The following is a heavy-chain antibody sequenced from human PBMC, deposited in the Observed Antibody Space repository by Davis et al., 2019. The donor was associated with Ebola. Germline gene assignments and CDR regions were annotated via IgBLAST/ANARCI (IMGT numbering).Heavy chain of an antibody. CDR1: GGSFSGYY. Sequence: PGGSLRLSCAVYGGSFSGYYWSWISQPPGKGLEWIGEINHSGSTNYNPSLKSRVTISVDTSKNQFSLKLSSVTAADTAVYYCARGRGWRHFDYWGQGTLVTVSS. CDR3: ARGRGWRHFDY. CDR2: INHSGST. J-gene: IGHJ4*02. D-gene: IGHD1-26*01. V-gene: IGHV4-34*01.